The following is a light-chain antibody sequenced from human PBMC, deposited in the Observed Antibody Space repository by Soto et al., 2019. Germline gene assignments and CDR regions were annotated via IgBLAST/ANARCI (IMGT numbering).Light chain of an antibody. CDR2: ASS. J-gene: IGKJ1*01. Sequence: DIQMTQSPSSLSAYVGDIVTITCRASQSISSYLNWYQQKPGKAPKFLIYASSSLQSGVPSRFSGSGSGTDFTLTISSLQPEDFATYYCLQDYNYPPTFGQGTKVDIK. V-gene: IGKV1-39*01. CDR3: LQDYNYPPT. CDR1: QSISSY.